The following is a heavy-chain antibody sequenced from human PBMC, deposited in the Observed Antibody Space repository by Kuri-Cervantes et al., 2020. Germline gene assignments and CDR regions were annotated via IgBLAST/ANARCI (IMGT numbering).Heavy chain of an antibody. CDR3: ARGRRDTTVRGVHPNYYYYYMDV. J-gene: IGHJ6*03. V-gene: IGHV3-11*01. CDR1: GFIFSDYY. Sequence: GESLKISCAASGFIFSDYYMSWIRQTPGKGLEWVSYITSSGSTIYYADSVKGRFTISRDNAKNSLYLQMNSLRAEDTALYYCARGRRDTTVRGVHPNYYYYYMDVWGRGTTVTVSS. CDR2: ITSSGSTI. D-gene: IGHD3-10*01.